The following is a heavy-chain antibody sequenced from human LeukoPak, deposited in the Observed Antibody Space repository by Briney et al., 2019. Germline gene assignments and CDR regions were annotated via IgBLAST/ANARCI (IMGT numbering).Heavy chain of an antibody. CDR2: ISSNGGST. V-gene: IGHV3-64D*09. CDR3: VKLSPYSGYDY. CDR1: GFTFSSYA. D-gene: IGHD5-12*01. J-gene: IGHJ4*02. Sequence: GGSLRLSCSASGFTFSSYAMHWVRQAPGKGLEYVSGISSNGGSTYYADSVKGTFTISRDNSKNTLYLQMSSLRAEDTAMYYCVKLSPYSGYDYWGQGTLVTVPS.